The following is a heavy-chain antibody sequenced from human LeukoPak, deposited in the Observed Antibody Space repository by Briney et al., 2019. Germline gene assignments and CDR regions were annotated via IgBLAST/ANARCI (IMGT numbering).Heavy chain of an antibody. D-gene: IGHD2-21*01. Sequence: PGGSLRLSCAASGFTFSSYWMHWVRQAPGKGLVWVSRIKTDGSSTMYADSVKGRFAISRDNAKNTLYLQMNSLRAEDTAVYYCARESPHSAFWGQGTLATVSS. J-gene: IGHJ4*02. V-gene: IGHV3-74*03. CDR2: IKTDGSST. CDR3: ARESPHSAF. CDR1: GFTFSSYW.